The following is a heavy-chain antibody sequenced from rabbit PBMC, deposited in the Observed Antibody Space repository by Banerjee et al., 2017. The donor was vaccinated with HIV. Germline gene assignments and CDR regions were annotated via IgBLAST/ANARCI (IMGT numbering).Heavy chain of an antibody. CDR1: GFSFSNKYV. CDR2: INTGSSGST. V-gene: IGHV1S45*01. D-gene: IGHD8-1*01. Sequence: QEQLEESGGDLVKPEGSLTLTCTASGFSFSNKYVMCWVRQAPGKGLEWIACINTGSSGSTYYASWAKGRFTISKTSSTTVTLQMTSLTAADTATYFCARKDGSSYGVHAFNLWGPGTLVTVS. J-gene: IGHJ4*01. CDR3: ARKDGSSYGVHAFNL.